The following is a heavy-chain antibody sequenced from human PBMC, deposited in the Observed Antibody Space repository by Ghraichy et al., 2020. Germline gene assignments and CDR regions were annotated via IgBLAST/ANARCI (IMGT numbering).Heavy chain of an antibody. J-gene: IGHJ6*02. V-gene: IGHV1-69*13. D-gene: IGHD6-13*01. CDR1: GGTFSSYA. CDR3: ARDISSSWYQGYYYYGMDV. Sequence: SVKVSCKASGGTFSSYAISWVRQAPGQGLEWMGGIIPIFGTANYAQKFQGRVTITADESTSTAYMELSSLRSEDTAVYYCARDISSSWYQGYYYYGMDVWGQGTTVTVSS. CDR2: IIPIFGTA.